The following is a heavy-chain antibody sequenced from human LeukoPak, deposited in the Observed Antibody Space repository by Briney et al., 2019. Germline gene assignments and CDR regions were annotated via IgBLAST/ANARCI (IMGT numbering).Heavy chain of an antibody. Sequence: SVKVSCKASGGTFSSYATSWVRQAPGQGLEWMGRIIPILGIANYAQKFQGRVTITADKSTSTAYMELSSLRSEETAVYYCASGSLSGFDYWGQGTLVTVSS. V-gene: IGHV1-69*04. D-gene: IGHD3-10*01. CDR2: IIPILGIA. J-gene: IGHJ4*02. CDR3: ASGSLSGFDY. CDR1: GGTFSSYA.